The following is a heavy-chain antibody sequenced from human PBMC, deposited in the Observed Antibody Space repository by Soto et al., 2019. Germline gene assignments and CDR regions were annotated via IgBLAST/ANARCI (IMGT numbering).Heavy chain of an antibody. V-gene: IGHV4-39*01. J-gene: IGHJ4*02. CDR2: IYYSGGT. Sequence: QLQVQESGPRLVKSSETLSLTCSVSGGSISSSSYYWGWIRQAPGKGLEWLGSIYYSGGTYDNASLKSRVTISVDTSKNQFSLKLSSVTAADTAVYYFVRQSLSGHIVVLITPIDLWGQGTLVTVSS. D-gene: IGHD2-21*01. CDR1: GGSISSSSYY. CDR3: VRQSLSGHIVVLITPIDL.